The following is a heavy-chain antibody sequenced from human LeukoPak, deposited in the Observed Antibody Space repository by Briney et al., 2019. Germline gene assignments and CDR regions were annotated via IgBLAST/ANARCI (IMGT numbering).Heavy chain of an antibody. D-gene: IGHD3-22*01. Sequence: GGSLRLSCAASGFTFSTYNMNWVRQAPGKGLEWVSPISFGSSSTYYADSVKGRFTFSRDNSKNTLYLQMNSLRAEDTAVYYCAKGDPRGQQLIGIFDFWGQGTLVTVSS. CDR2: ISFGSSST. V-gene: IGHV3-23*01. CDR3: AKGDPRGQQLIGIFDF. J-gene: IGHJ4*02. CDR1: GFTFSTYN.